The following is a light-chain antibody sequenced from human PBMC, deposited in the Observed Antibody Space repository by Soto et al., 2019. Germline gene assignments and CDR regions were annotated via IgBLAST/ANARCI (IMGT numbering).Light chain of an antibody. V-gene: IGKV1-9*01. J-gene: IGKJ4*02. CDR2: TVS. CDR1: QDIRSS. Sequence: DIQLTQSPSFLSASVGERLTITCRASQDIRSSLAWYQQKPGKAPNLLIYTVSSWPSGVPSRFSGSRSGTEFTLTISSLQPEDFATYYCQQFNSSPLPFGGGTKVEI. CDR3: QQFNSSPLP.